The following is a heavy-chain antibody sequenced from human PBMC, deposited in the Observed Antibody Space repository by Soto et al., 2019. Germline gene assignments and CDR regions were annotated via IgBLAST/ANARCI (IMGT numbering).Heavy chain of an antibody. V-gene: IGHV4-39*01. CDR1: GGSISSSSYY. J-gene: IGHJ6*03. Sequence: QLQLQESGPGLVKPSETLSLTCTVSGGSISSSSYYWGWIRQPPGKGLEWIGSLYYSGSTYYNPSLKSRVTISVDTSKNQFSLKLSSVTAADTAVYYCARLGCTNGVCHYYYYYYMDVWGKGTTVTVSS. CDR2: LYYSGST. D-gene: IGHD2-8*01. CDR3: ARLGCTNGVCHYYYYYYMDV.